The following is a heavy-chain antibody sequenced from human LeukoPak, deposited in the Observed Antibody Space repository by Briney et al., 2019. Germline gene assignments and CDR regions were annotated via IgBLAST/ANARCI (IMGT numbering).Heavy chain of an antibody. D-gene: IGHD3-10*01. CDR2: IYYSGST. V-gene: IGHV4-59*01. CDR3: ARDMRDMVRGVIYNWFDP. Sequence: SETLSLTCTVSGGSISSYYWSWIRQPPGKGLEWIGYIYYSGSTNYNPSLKSRVTISVDTSKNQFSLKLSSVTAADTAVYYCARDMRDMVRGVIYNWFDPWGQGTLSPSPQ. J-gene: IGHJ5*02. CDR1: GGSISSYY.